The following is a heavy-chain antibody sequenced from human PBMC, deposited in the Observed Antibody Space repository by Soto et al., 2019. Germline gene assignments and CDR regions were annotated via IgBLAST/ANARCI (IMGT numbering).Heavy chain of an antibody. CDR1: GDSVSSNSAA. CDR3: AGDYYGMDV. Sequence: SPTLSLPCAISGDSVSSNSAAWNWIRQSPSRGLEWLGRTYYRSKWYNDYAVSVRSRIAINPNTSKNQFSLQLSSVTPEDTAVYYCAGDYYGMDVWGQGTTVTVSS. J-gene: IGHJ6*02. CDR2: TYYRSKWYN. V-gene: IGHV6-1*01.